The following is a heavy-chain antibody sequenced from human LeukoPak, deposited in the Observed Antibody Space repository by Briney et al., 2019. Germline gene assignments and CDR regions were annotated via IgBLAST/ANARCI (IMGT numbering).Heavy chain of an antibody. J-gene: IGHJ4*02. D-gene: IGHD3-10*01. Sequence: PSETLSLTCTVSGGSISSYYWSWIRQPAGKGLEWIGRIYTSGSTNYNPSLKSRVTMSVDTSKNQFSLKLSSVTAADTAVYYCARESMVRGVITNFDYWGQGTLVTVSS. V-gene: IGHV4-4*07. CDR1: GGSISSYY. CDR2: IYTSGST. CDR3: ARESMVRGVITNFDY.